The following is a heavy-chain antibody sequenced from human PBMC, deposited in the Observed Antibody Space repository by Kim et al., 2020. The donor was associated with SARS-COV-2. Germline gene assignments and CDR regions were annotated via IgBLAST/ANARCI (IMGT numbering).Heavy chain of an antibody. D-gene: IGHD6-6*01. V-gene: IGHV4-34*01. J-gene: IGHJ5*02. Sequence: SETLSLTCAVYGGSFSGYYWSWIRQPPGKGLEWIGEINHSGSTNYNPSLKSRVTISVDTSKNQFSLKLSSVTAADTAVYYCARPSEYSSSSRWFDPWGQGTLGTVSS. CDR2: INHSGST. CDR3: ARPSEYSSSSRWFDP. CDR1: GGSFSGYY.